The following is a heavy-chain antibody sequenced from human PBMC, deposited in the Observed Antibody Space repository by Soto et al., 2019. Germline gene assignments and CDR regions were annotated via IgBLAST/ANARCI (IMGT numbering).Heavy chain of an antibody. Sequence: EVQLVESGGGLVRPGGPLGLSWEASGFTFGPTWWRWVRKVPGEGLMWVSSISENGGITTYADSVKGRFTISRDNAKNTLYLQMNGLRVEDTAIYYCAREYYSSGTHWGQGTLVTVST. V-gene: IGHV3-74*01. CDR3: AREYYSSGTH. D-gene: IGHD3-10*01. J-gene: IGHJ1*01. CDR2: ISENGGIT. CDR1: GFTFGPTW.